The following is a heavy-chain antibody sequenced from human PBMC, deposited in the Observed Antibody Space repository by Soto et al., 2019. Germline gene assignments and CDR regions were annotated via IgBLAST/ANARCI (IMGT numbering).Heavy chain of an antibody. CDR3: ARVQEYCSGGSCYSSYYYYYMDV. CDR1: GRSFSGYY. D-gene: IGHD2-15*01. CDR2: INHSGST. J-gene: IGHJ6*03. V-gene: IGHV4-34*01. Sequence: SETLSLTCAVYGRSFSGYYWSWIRQPPGKGLEWIGEINHSGSTNYNPSLKSRVTISVDTSKNQFSLKLSSVTAADTAVYYCARVQEYCSGGSCYSSYYYYYMDVWGKGTTVTVSS.